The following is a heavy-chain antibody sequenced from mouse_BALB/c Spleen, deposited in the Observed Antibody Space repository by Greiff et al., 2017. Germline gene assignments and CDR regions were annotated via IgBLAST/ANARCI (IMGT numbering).Heavy chain of an antibody. Sequence: VQLQQSGAELVRPGTSVKVSCKASGYAFTNYLIEWVKQRPGQGLEWIGVINPGSGGTNYNEKFKGNATLTADKSSSTAYMQLSSLTSDDSAVYFGGKTPLVLRYFDVWGAGTTVTVSS. V-gene: IGHV1-54*01. D-gene: IGHD6-2*01. CDR2: INPGSGGT. CDR3: GKTPLVLRYFDV. CDR1: GYAFTNYL. J-gene: IGHJ1*01.